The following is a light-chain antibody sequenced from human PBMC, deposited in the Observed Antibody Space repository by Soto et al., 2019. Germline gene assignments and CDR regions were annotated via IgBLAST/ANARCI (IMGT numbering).Light chain of an antibody. Sequence: EIVLTQSPGTLSLSPGERATLSCRASQSVSSSYLAWYQQKPGQAPRLLIYGASSRATGIPDRFSGSGSGTEFTLTISRLEPEDFAVYYCQRYGSSPNTFGQGTKLEIK. CDR3: QRYGSSPNT. CDR1: QSVSSSY. J-gene: IGKJ2*01. V-gene: IGKV3-20*01. CDR2: GAS.